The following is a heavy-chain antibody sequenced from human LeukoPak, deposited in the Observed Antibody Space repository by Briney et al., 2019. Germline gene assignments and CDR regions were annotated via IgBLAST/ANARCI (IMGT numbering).Heavy chain of an antibody. J-gene: IGHJ5*02. V-gene: IGHV3-11*05. CDR1: GFTFNDYY. CDR2: INIGGTNT. CDR3: ATDGAGFDI. Sequence: GGSLRLSCAASGFTFNDYYMSWIRQAPGKGLEWLSYINIGGTNTHYADSVKGRFTISRDNAKKSLYLEMNNLRAEDTAVYSCATDGAGFDIWGQGVLVTVSS.